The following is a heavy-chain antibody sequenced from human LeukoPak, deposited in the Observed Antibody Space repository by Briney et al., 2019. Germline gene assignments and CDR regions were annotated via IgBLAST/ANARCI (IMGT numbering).Heavy chain of an antibody. CDR3: ARGGKYYDFWSGYHPYYYYYMDV. CDR2: IYTSGST. D-gene: IGHD3-3*01. J-gene: IGHJ6*03. CDR1: GGSISSYY. Sequence: PSETLSLTCTVSGGSISSYYWGWIRQPPGKGLEWIGYIYTSGSTNYNPSLKSRVTISVDTSKNQFSLKLSSVTAADTAVYYCARGGKYYDFWSGYHPYYYYYMDVWGKGTTVTVSS. V-gene: IGHV4-4*09.